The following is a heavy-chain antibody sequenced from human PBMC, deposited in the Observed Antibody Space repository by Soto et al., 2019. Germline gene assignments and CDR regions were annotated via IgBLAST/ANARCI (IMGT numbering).Heavy chain of an antibody. Sequence: RASVKVSCKASGYNFTNYALHWVRQAPGQSLEWLGWLHTGTGSTKYSQKFQGRLTITRDTSASAAYMELTSLRSEDTAVYYCARESRDFVLWFDTWGQGTLVTVSS. V-gene: IGHV1-3*04. CDR3: ARESRDFVLWFDT. CDR2: LHTGTGST. CDR1: GYNFTNYA. D-gene: IGHD6-6*01. J-gene: IGHJ5*02.